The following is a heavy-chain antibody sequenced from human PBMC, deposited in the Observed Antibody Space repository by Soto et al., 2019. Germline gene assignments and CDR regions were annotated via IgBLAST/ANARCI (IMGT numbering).Heavy chain of an antibody. Sequence: SETLSLTCTVSGGSISSYYWSWIRQPPGKGLEWIGYIYYSGSTNYNPSLKSRVTISVDTSKNQFSLKLSSVTAADAAVYYCARGESKAVAGIDYWGQGTLVTVSS. CDR2: IYYSGST. V-gene: IGHV4-59*12. CDR3: ARGESKAVAGIDY. J-gene: IGHJ4*02. D-gene: IGHD6-13*01. CDR1: GGSISSYY.